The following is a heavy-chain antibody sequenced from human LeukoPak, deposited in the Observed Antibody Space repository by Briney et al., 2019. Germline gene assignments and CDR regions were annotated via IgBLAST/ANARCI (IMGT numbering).Heavy chain of an antibody. CDR3: ARADCSGGDCYSGY. J-gene: IGHJ4*02. Sequence: AASVKVSCKASGYTFTVYYMHWVRQAPGQGLEWMGCINPNSGGTIYAQKFQGRVTMTRDTSISTAYMELSRLRSEGTAVFYCARADCSGGDCYSGYWGQGTLVTISS. D-gene: IGHD2-15*01. CDR1: GYTFTVYY. V-gene: IGHV1-2*02. CDR2: INPNSGGT.